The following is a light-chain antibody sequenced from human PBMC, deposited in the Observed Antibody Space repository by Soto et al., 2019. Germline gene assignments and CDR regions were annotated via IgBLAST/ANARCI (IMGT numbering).Light chain of an antibody. CDR2: GAS. CDR1: QSVTTN. V-gene: IGKV3-15*01. J-gene: IGKJ2*01. Sequence: EIVMTQSPATLSVSPGERATLSCRASQSVTTNLAWYQHKPGQAPRLLIYGASTRATGVPARFSGSGSGTEFTLTISILQSVDFAVYYCQQYNGWHQFTFGQGTRLEIK. CDR3: QQYNGWHQFT.